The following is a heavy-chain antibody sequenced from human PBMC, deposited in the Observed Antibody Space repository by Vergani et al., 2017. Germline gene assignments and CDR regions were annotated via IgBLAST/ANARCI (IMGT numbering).Heavy chain of an antibody. D-gene: IGHD1-1*01. CDR3: ATKSXGTPGCQIGYFRE. J-gene: IGHJ1*01. CDR2: ISYDGTQK. V-gene: IGHV3-30*03. CDR1: GFTSSYYG. Sequence: QVHLVESGGGVVQPGRSLRLSCVVSGFTSSYYGMHWVRQAPGKGLEWVAVISYDGTQKYYADSVKGRFTISRDNSKSTLYLQMNSLRTEDTAVYYWATKSXGTPGCQIGYFREGGQGTLVTVSS.